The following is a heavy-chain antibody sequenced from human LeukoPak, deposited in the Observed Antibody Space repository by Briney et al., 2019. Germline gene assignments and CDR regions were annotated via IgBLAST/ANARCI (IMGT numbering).Heavy chain of an antibody. CDR1: GGFISNYY. CDR2: VHYSGNT. Sequence: SETLSLTCIVSGGFISNYYWSWIRQPPRKGLEWIGYVHYSGNTNYNPSLKSRVTISVDTSKNQFSLKLTSVTAADTAVYYCARMIAAAGTEYFDLWGRGTLVTVSS. J-gene: IGHJ2*01. V-gene: IGHV4-59*12. D-gene: IGHD6-13*01. CDR3: ARMIAAAGTEYFDL.